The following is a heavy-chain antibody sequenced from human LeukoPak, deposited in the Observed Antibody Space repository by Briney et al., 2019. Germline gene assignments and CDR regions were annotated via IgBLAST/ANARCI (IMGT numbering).Heavy chain of an antibody. CDR1: GGSISSYY. Sequence: PSETLSLTCTVSGGSISSYYWSWIRQPPGKGLEWIGYIYYSGSSNYNPSLKSRVTISVDTSKNQFSLTLSSVTAADTAVYYCASSEYSSSSPDYWGQGTLVTVSS. D-gene: IGHD6-6*01. CDR3: ASSEYSSSSPDY. V-gene: IGHV4-59*01. J-gene: IGHJ4*02. CDR2: IYYSGSS.